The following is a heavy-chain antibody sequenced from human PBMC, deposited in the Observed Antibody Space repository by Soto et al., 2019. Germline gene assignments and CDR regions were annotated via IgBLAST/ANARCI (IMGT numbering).Heavy chain of an antibody. V-gene: IGHV3-9*01. CDR1: GFTFDDYA. Sequence: PGGSLRLSCAASGFTFDDYAMHWVRQAPGKGLEWVSGISWNSGSIGYADSVKGRFTISRDNAKNSLYLQMNSLRAEDTAVYYCAREGDIVVVPAASYSDYWGQGTLVTVSS. CDR3: AREGDIVVVPAASYSDY. D-gene: IGHD2-2*01. J-gene: IGHJ4*02. CDR2: ISWNSGSI.